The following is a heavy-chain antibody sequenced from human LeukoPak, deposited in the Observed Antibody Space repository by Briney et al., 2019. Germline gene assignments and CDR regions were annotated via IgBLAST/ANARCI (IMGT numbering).Heavy chain of an antibody. CDR1: GGSISSYY. Sequence: PSETLSLTCTVSGGSISSYYWSWIRQPAGKGLEWIGRIYTSGSTNYNPSLKSRVTMSVDTSKNQFSLKLSSVTAADTAVYYCAREYYDFWSGYYNSENYYYMDVWGKGTTVTVSS. CDR2: IYTSGST. D-gene: IGHD3-3*01. J-gene: IGHJ6*03. V-gene: IGHV4-4*07. CDR3: AREYYDFWSGYYNSENYYYMDV.